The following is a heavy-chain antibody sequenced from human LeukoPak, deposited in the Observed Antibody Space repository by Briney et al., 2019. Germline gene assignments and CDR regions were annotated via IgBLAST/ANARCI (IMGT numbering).Heavy chain of an antibody. CDR3: ATDPQGSIVPAATGTDY. V-gene: IGHV1-69-2*01. CDR2: VDPEDGDT. CDR1: GYTFMDYY. Sequence: ATVKISCKASGYTFMDYYIHWVQQAPGKGLEWMGRVDPEDGDTIYAEKFQGRVTITADTSTDTAYMELSSLRSEDTAVYYCATDPQGSIVPAATGTDYWGQGTLVTVSS. D-gene: IGHD2-2*01. J-gene: IGHJ4*02.